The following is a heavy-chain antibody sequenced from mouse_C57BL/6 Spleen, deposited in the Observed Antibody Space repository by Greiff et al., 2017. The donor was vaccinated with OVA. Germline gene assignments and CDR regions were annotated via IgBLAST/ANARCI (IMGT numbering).Heavy chain of an antibody. CDR1: GFTFSSYG. V-gene: IGHV5-6*02. D-gene: IGHD2-2*01. CDR2: ISSGGSYT. CDR3: ANGYYDAMDY. Sequence: EVMLVESGGDLVKPGGSLKLSCAASGFTFSSYGMSWVRQTPDKRLEWVATISSGGSYTYYPDSVKGRFTISRDNAKNTLYLQMSSLKSEDTAMYYCANGYYDAMDYWGQGTSVTVSS. J-gene: IGHJ4*01.